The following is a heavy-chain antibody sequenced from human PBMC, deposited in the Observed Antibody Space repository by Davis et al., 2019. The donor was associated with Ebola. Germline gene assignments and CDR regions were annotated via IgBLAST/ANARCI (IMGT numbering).Heavy chain of an antibody. CDR2: IRYDGSTK. J-gene: IGHJ5*02. V-gene: IGHV3-30*02. D-gene: IGHD1-26*01. CDR1: GFTFSNYA. CDR3: AKDSRLSGSYPTSFDP. Sequence: PGGSLRLSCAASGFTFSNYAMSWVRQAPGKGLEWVAFIRYDGSTKYYADSVKGRFTISRDNSKNTLYLQMNSLRAEDTAVYYCAKDSRLSGSYPTSFDPWGQGTLVTVSS.